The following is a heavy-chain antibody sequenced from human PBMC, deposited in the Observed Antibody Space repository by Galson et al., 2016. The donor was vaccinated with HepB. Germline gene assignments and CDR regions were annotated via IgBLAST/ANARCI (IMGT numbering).Heavy chain of an antibody. J-gene: IGHJ4*02. CDR3: AGEGYNSLDS. V-gene: IGHV1-8*01. D-gene: IGHD2/OR15-2a*01. CDR1: GYSFTSYD. CDR2: MNPNSANT. Sequence: SVKVSCKASGYSFTSYDINWVRQATGQGLEWMGWMNPNSANTGYAQKFQGRVTMTRNTSISTAYMELSRLTSEDTAVYYCAGEGYNSLDSWGQGTLVTVSS.